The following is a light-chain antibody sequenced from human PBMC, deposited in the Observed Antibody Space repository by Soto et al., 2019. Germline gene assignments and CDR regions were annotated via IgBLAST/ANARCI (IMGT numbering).Light chain of an antibody. J-gene: IGLJ3*02. CDR2: RND. V-gene: IGLV1-44*01. CDR1: SPNIGRNT. Sequence: QAVVTQPPSASGTPGQRVTISCSGSSPNIGRNTVNWYQQFPGSAPKLLIYRNDQRPSGVPDRFSGSKSGTSASLAISGLQSEDEADYYCASWDDTLNGVFGGGTKLTVL. CDR3: ASWDDTLNGV.